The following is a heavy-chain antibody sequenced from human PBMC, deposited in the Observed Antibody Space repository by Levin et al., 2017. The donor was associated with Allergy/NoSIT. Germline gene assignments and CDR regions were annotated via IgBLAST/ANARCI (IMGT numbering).Heavy chain of an antibody. CDR2: ISSSSSYT. CDR3: ARTRSSSWIYFDY. Sequence: GESLKISCAASGFTFSDYYMSWIRQAPGKGLEWVSYISSSSSYTNYADSVKGRFTISRDNAKNSLYLQMNSLRAEDTAVYYCARTRSSSWIYFDYWGQGTLVTVSS. D-gene: IGHD6-13*01. V-gene: IGHV3-11*03. J-gene: IGHJ4*02. CDR1: GFTFSDYY.